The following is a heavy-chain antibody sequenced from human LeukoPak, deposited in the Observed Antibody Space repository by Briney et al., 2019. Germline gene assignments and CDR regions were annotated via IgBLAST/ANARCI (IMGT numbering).Heavy chain of an antibody. Sequence: GATVKVSCKASGYTFTGYYLHWVRQAPGQGLEWMAWISANSGNTNYAQNFQDRVTLTTDTSTSTAYMELRSLRSDDTAVYYCARDVNYAFDYWGQGTLVTVSS. CDR1: GYTFTGYY. J-gene: IGHJ4*02. CDR2: ISANSGNT. CDR3: ARDVNYAFDY. V-gene: IGHV1-18*04. D-gene: IGHD3-16*01.